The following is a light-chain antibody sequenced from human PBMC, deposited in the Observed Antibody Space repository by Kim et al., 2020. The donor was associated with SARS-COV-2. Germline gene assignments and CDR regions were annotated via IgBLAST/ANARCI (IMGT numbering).Light chain of an antibody. CDR3: QAWDSSTAEV. J-gene: IGLJ2*01. CDR1: KLGDKY. V-gene: IGLV3-1*01. Sequence: SYELTQPPSVSVSPGQTASITCSGDKLGDKYACWYQQKPGQSPVLAIYQDSKRPSGIPERFSGSNSGNPATLTISGTQAMDEADYYCQAWDSSTAEVFGG. CDR2: QDS.